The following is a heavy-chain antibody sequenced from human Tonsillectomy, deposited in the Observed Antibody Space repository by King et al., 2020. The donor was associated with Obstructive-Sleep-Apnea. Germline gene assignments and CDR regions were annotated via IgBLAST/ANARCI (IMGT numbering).Heavy chain of an antibody. CDR3: AKVSYYDLWSGYPCSFDY. J-gene: IGHJ4*02. CDR1: GFTFSNFA. Sequence: DVQLVQSGGGLVQPGGSPRLSCAASGFTFSNFAMSWVRQAPGKGLEWVSAISGSCVSTYYEDPVKDRFTTARDNPKNTLSLQMNNVRAEDTPLYYCAKVSYYDLWSGYPCSFDYWGQGTLVTVSS. CDR2: ISGSCVST. D-gene: IGHD3-3*01. V-gene: IGHV3-23*04.